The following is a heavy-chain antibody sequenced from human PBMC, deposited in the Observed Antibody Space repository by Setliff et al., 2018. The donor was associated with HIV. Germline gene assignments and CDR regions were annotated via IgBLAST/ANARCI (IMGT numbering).Heavy chain of an antibody. CDR1: NGSFSGYY. V-gene: IGHV4-34*01. Sequence: SETLSLTCAVYNGSFSGYYWTWVRQPPGKELEWIGEISHGGRSTYNPSLKSRVAISVDTSKNQFSLKLNTVTAADTALYFCALLEVPLIEGISPALWGQGTLVTVSS. D-gene: IGHD3-22*01. CDR3: ALLEVPLIEGISPAL. CDR2: ISHGGRS. J-gene: IGHJ1*01.